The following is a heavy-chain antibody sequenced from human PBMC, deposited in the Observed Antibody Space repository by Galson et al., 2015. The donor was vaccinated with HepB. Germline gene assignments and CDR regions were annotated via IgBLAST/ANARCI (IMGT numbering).Heavy chain of an antibody. J-gene: IGHJ4*02. V-gene: IGHV1-69*10. CDR3: ATSLRMGLDY. Sequence: SVKVSCKASGYTFTSYAMNWVRQAPGQGLEWMGWIIPILGIANYAQKFQGRVTITADKSTSTAYMELSSLRSEDTAVYYCATSLRMGLDYWGQGTLVTVSS. CDR1: GYTFTSYA. D-gene: IGHD3-16*01. CDR2: IIPILGIA.